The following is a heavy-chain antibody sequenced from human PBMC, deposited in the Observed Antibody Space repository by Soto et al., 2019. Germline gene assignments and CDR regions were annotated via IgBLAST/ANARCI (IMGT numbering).Heavy chain of an antibody. D-gene: IGHD3-10*01. CDR1: GFTFSKAW. Sequence: WGSLRVSCVSPGFTFSKAWIGWVLQAPGKGLEWVGRIKSKTDGGTTDYAAPVKGRFTISRDDSKNTLYLQMNSLKTEDTAVYYCQGVKMNYYYGMDAWGQGTTVTVSS. CDR3: QGVKMNYYYGMDA. CDR2: IKSKTDGGTT. J-gene: IGHJ6*01. V-gene: IGHV3-15*01.